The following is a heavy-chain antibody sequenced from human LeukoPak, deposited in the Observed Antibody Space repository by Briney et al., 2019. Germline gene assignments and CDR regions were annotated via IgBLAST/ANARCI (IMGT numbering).Heavy chain of an antibody. CDR3: ARSPPASPFDY. CDR1: GXTVSRNY. D-gene: IGHD2-2*01. J-gene: IGHJ4*02. CDR2: IYSGGDT. V-gene: IGHV3-53*01. Sequence: PGGSLRLSCAASGXTVSRNYMSWVRQAPGKGLEWVSVIYSGGDTYYADSVKGRFTISRDISKNTLYLQINSLRAEDTAFYYCARSPPASPFDYWGQGTLVTVSS.